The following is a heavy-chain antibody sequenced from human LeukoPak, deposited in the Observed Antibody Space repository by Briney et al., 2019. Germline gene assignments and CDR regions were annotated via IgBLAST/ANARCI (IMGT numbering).Heavy chain of an antibody. Sequence: ASVKVSCKASGYTFTGYYMHWVRQAPGQGLEWMGRINPNSGGTNYAQKFQGRVTMTRDTSISTAYMELSRLRSDDTAVYYCARGTTVTTSDWFDPWGQGTLVTVSS. CDR2: INPNSGGT. D-gene: IGHD4-17*01. CDR1: GYTFTGYY. J-gene: IGHJ5*02. CDR3: ARGTTVTTSDWFDP. V-gene: IGHV1-2*06.